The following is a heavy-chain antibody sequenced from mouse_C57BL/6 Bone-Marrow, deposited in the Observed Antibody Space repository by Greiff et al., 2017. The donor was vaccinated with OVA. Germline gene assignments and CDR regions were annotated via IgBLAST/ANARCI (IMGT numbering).Heavy chain of an antibody. J-gene: IGHJ3*01. CDR1: GYTFTDYN. Sequence: DVKLVESGPELVKPGASVTMSCKASGYTFTDYNMHWVKQSHGKSLEWIGYINPNNGGTSYNQKFKGKATLTVNKSSSTAYMELRSLTSEDSAVYYCARRSSIYYDYPRLGPWFAYWGQGTLVTVSA. CDR3: ARRSSIYYDYPRLGPWFAY. V-gene: IGHV1-22*01. CDR2: INPNNGGT. D-gene: IGHD2-4*01.